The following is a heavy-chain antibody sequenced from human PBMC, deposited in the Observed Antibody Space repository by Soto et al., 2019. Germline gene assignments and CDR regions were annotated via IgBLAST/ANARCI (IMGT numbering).Heavy chain of an antibody. CDR1: VFTFSSYA. CDR3: AKKLNRYSSGRDYFDY. D-gene: IGHD6-19*01. V-gene: IGHV3-23*01. CDR2: ISGSGGST. Sequence: GGSLRLSCAASVFTFSSYAMSWVRQAPGKGLEWVSAISGSGGSTYYADSVKGRFTISRDNSKNTLYLQMNSLRAEDTAVYYCAKKLNRYSSGRDYFDYWGQGTLVTVSS. J-gene: IGHJ4*02.